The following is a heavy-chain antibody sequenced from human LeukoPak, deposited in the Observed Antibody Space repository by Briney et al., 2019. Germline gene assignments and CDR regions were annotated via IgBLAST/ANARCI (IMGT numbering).Heavy chain of an antibody. J-gene: IGHJ4*02. CDR1: GFTFSSYA. CDR3: ARITGATLFGY. CDR2: ITKNSDST. Sequence: GGSLRLSCAASGFTFSSYAMHWVRQAPGKGLEWVSSITKNSDSTHYADSVRGRFSISRDNSKNTLYLQMNSLRADDTAIYYCARITGATLFGYWGQGTLVTVSS. D-gene: IGHD7-27*01. V-gene: IGHV3-23*01.